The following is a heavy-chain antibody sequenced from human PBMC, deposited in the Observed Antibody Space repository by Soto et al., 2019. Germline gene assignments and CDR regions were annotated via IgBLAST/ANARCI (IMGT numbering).Heavy chain of an antibody. Sequence: GASVKVSCKASGGTFSSYAISWVRQAPGQGLEWMGGIIPIFGTANYAQKFQGRVTITADESTSTAYMELSSPRSEDTAVYYCASLVVVTVTDAFDIWGQGTMVTVSS. CDR2: IIPIFGTA. V-gene: IGHV1-69*13. CDR1: GGTFSSYA. J-gene: IGHJ3*02. D-gene: IGHD2-21*02. CDR3: ASLVVVTVTDAFDI.